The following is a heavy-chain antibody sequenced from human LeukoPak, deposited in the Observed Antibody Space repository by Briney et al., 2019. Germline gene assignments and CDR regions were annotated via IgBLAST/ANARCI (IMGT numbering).Heavy chain of an antibody. CDR1: GGSISSSSYY. CDR3: ARRYGSGSYWAHYYYYGMDV. Sequence: KTSETLSLTCTVSGGSISSSSYYWGWIRQPPGKGLEWIGSIYYSGSTYYNPSLKSRVTISVDTSKNQFSLKLSSVTAADTAVYYCARRYGSGSYWAHYYYYGMDVWGQGTTVTVSS. J-gene: IGHJ6*02. D-gene: IGHD3-10*01. CDR2: IYYSGST. V-gene: IGHV4-39*01.